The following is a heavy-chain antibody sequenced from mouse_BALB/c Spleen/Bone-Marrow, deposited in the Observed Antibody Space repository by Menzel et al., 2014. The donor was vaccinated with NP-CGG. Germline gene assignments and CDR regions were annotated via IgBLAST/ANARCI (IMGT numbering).Heavy chain of an antibody. CDR1: GYTFTDYV. CDR2: IYPGSGST. CDR3: ARCGGLRDFDY. Sequence: QVQLKQSGPELVKPGASVKMSCKASGYTFTDYVISWVKQRTGQGLEWIGEIYPGSGSTYYNEKFKGKATLTADKSSNTAYMQLSSLTSEDSAVYFCARCGGLRDFDYWGQGTTLAVPS. J-gene: IGHJ2*01. D-gene: IGHD2-4*01. V-gene: IGHV1-77*01.